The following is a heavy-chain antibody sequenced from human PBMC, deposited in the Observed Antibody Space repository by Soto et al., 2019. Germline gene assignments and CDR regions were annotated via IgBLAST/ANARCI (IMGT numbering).Heavy chain of an antibody. CDR2: IYSGGST. CDR1: GFTVSSNY. V-gene: IGHV3-53*02. J-gene: IGHJ4*02. CDR3: ARAMRGSGWSDFDY. D-gene: IGHD6-19*01. Sequence: EVQLVETGGGLIQPGGSLRLSCEASGFTVSSNYMSWVRQAPGKGLEWVSVIYSGGSTYYADSVKGRFTISRDNSKNTLYLQMNSLRAEDTAVYYCARAMRGSGWSDFDYWGQGTLVTVSS.